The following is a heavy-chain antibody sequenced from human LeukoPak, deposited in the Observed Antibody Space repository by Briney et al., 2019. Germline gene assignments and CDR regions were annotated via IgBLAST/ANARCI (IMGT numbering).Heavy chain of an antibody. D-gene: IGHD4-17*01. V-gene: IGHV3-30*18. Sequence: GGSLRLSCAASGFPFSSYWVTWVRQAPGKGLEGVAVISYDGSNKYYADSVKGRFTISRDNSKNTLYLQMNSLRAEDTAVYYCAKAGMTTVTTSFDYWGQGTLVTVSS. CDR2: ISYDGSNK. J-gene: IGHJ4*02. CDR3: AKAGMTTVTTSFDY. CDR1: GFPFSSYW.